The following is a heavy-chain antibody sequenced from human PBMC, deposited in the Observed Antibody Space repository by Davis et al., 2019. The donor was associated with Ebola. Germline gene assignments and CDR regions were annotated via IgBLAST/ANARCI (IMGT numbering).Heavy chain of an antibody. J-gene: IGHJ5*02. V-gene: IGHV1-18*01. Sequence: ASVKVSCKASGYTFSSHSISWVRQAPGQGLEWMGWISAYNGNTNQARKLQGRVTMTTDTSTSTAYMELRSLRSDDTAVYYCARVKVGHSSGWCIGNWFDPWGQGTLVTVSS. CDR2: ISAYNGNT. CDR3: ARVKVGHSSGWCIGNWFDP. CDR1: GYTFSSHS. D-gene: IGHD6-19*01.